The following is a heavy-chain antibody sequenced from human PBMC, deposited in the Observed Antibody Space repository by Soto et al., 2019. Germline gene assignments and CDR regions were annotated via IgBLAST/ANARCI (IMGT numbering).Heavy chain of an antibody. Sequence: GGSLRLSXAASGFTFSSYGMHWVRQAPGKGLEWVAVISYDGSNKYYADSVKGRFTISRDNSKNTLYLQMNSLRAEDTAVYYCSKDSASGSYSWGQGTLVTVSS. CDR1: GFTFSSYG. J-gene: IGHJ4*02. CDR2: ISYDGSNK. V-gene: IGHV3-30*18. CDR3: SKDSASGSYS. D-gene: IGHD1-26*01.